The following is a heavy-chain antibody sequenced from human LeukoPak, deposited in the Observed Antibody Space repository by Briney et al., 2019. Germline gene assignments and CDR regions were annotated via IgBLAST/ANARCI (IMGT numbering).Heavy chain of an antibody. D-gene: IGHD1/OR15-1a*01. CDR1: GGTFSSYA. Sequence: SVKVSCKASGGTFSSYAISWVRQAPGQGLEWMGRIIPIFGIANYAQKFQGRVTITADKSTSTAYMELSSLRSGDAAVYYCARDQKNKPFDYWGQGTLVTVSS. CDR2: IIPIFGIA. CDR3: ARDQKNKPFDY. J-gene: IGHJ4*02. V-gene: IGHV1-69*04.